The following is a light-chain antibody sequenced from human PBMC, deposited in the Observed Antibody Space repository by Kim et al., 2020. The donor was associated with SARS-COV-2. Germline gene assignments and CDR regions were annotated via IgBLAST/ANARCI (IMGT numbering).Light chain of an antibody. CDR2: AAS. J-gene: IGKJ4*01. V-gene: IGKV1-9*01. CDR1: QGISSY. Sequence: SASVGDRHTVTGRASQGISSYIAWYQQKPGKAPKLLIYAASTLQSVVPSRFSGSGSGTDFSLSISSLQPEDFATYYCQQLNSYPLTFGGGTKLEI. CDR3: QQLNSYPLT.